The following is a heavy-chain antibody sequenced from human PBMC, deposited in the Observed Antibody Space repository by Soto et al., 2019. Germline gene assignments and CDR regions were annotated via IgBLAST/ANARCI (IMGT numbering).Heavy chain of an antibody. V-gene: IGHV4-39*01. Sequence: QLHLHESGPGLVKPSETLSLSCSVSGDSITRSGFYWAWIRRPPGKELEWIGSMYHTGSTYYKPSLASRLTMSGDTSKSQFSLRLTSMTAADAGVYFRARVRGGDTHVFDFWGQGARVTVSS. CDR1: GDSITRSGFY. D-gene: IGHD3-10*01. J-gene: IGHJ4*02. CDR3: ARVRGGDTHVFDF. CDR2: MYHTGST.